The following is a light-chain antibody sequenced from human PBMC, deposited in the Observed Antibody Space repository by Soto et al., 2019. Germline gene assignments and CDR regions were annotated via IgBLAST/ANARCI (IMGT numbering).Light chain of an antibody. Sequence: DIQVTQSPSTLSASVGDRVTITCWASQSISGWLAWYQQKPGKAPNLLIYKASTLESGVPSRFSGSGSGTEFTLTISGLQPDDFATYYCQQYNNYGSWTFGQGTKVEIK. CDR1: QSISGW. J-gene: IGKJ1*01. V-gene: IGKV1-5*03. CDR3: QQYNNYGSWT. CDR2: KAS.